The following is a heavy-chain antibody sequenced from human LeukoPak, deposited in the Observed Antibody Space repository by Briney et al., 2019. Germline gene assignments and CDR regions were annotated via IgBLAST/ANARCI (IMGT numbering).Heavy chain of an antibody. V-gene: IGHV4-39*02. J-gene: IGHJ6*01. CDR1: GGPIISSSWY. Sequence: SETPSLTYTVSGGPIISSSWYWGWIRQPPGKGLERNGSIYYSGSTYYNPSLKSRVTISVDTSKNHFSLKLSSVPAAHTAVYYCARPTLSLDYDIVTGWDYGMDVWGHRAPVTASS. D-gene: IGHD3-9*01. CDR3: ARPTLSLDYDIVTGWDYGMDV. CDR2: IYYSGST.